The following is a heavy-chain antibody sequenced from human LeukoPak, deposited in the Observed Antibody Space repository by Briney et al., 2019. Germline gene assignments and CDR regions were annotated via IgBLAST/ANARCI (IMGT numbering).Heavy chain of an antibody. CDR3: ASCIVVVVDPYSSFYYYMDV. V-gene: IGHV1-69*13. D-gene: IGHD2-15*01. CDR1: GGTFSSYA. Sequence: GASVKVSCKASGGTFSSYAISWVRQAPGQGLEWMGGIIPIFGTANYAQKFQGRVTITADESTSTAYMELSSLRSEDTAVYYCASCIVVVVDPYSSFYYYMDVWGKGTTVTISS. CDR2: IIPIFGTA. J-gene: IGHJ6*03.